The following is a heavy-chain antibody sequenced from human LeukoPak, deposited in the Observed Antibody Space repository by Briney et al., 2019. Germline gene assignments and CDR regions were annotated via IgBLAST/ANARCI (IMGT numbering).Heavy chain of an antibody. V-gene: IGHV1-69*05. CDR3: ASSTYYYDSSGYYTRFDP. CDR2: IIPIFGTA. CDR1: GGTFSSYA. Sequence: GASVKVSCKASGGTFSSYAISWVRQAPGQGLEWMGGIIPIFGTANYAQKFQGRVTITTDESTSTAYMELSSLRSEDTAVYYCASSTYYYDSSGYYTRFDPWGQGTLVTVSS. D-gene: IGHD3-22*01. J-gene: IGHJ5*02.